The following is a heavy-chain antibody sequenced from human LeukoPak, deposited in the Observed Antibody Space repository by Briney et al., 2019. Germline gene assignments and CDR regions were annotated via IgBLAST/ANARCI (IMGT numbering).Heavy chain of an antibody. J-gene: IGHJ4*02. V-gene: IGHV5-51*01. CDR2: IYPGDSDT. D-gene: IGHD1-7*01. CDR3: ARSAVRNFFDY. Sequence: PGESLKISCDGSSYSFSEYWIGWVRQMPGKGLEWMGIIYPGDSDTRYSPSFQGQVTISADKSISTAYLQWSSLKASDTAMYYCARSAVRNFFDYWGQGTLVTVSS. CDR1: SYSFSEYW.